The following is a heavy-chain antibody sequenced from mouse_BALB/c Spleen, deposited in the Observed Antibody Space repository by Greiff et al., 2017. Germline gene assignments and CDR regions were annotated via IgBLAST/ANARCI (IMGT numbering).Heavy chain of an antibody. CDR3: ARDNYYGSY. CDR1: GFSLTSYG. Sequence: QVQLKESGPGLVAPSQSLSITCTVSGFSLTSYGVHWVRQPPGKGLEWLGVIWAGGSTNYNSALMSRLSISKDNSKSQVFLKMNMLQTDDTAMYYCARDNYYGSYWGQGTLVTVSA. V-gene: IGHV2-9*02. CDR2: IWAGGST. J-gene: IGHJ3*01. D-gene: IGHD2-2*01.